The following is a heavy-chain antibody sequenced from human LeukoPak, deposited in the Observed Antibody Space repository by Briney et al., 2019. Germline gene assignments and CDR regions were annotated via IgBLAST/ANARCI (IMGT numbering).Heavy chain of an antibody. CDR1: GFTFSSYA. J-gene: IGHJ4*02. D-gene: IGHD1-26*01. CDR3: AKDTFRRPYSGSQSH. V-gene: IGHV3-64*01. Sequence: GGSLRLSCAASGFTFSSYAMHWVRQAPGKGLEYVSAISSNGGSTYYANSVKGRFTISRDNSKNTLYLQMNSLRAEDTAVYYCAKDTFRRPYSGSQSHWGQGTLVTVSS. CDR2: ISSNGGST.